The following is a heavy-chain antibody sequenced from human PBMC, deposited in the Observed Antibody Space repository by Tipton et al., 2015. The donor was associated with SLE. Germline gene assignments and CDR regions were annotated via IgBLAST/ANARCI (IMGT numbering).Heavy chain of an antibody. D-gene: IGHD3-10*01. CDR3: ARADGSNFGVVMDV. CDR2: ASYSGRP. CDR1: GGSISSYY. V-gene: IGHV4-59*01. J-gene: IGHJ6*03. Sequence: LRLSCTVSGGSISSYYWSWIRQPPGKGLEWIGDASYSGRPNSHPSLKSRVTVSVDTSQNQFSLRLRSVTAADSAVYYCARADGSNFGVVMDVWGKGATVTVSS.